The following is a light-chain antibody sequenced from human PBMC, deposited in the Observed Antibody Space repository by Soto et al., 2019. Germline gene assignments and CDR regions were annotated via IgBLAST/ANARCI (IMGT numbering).Light chain of an antibody. CDR2: DAS. Sequence: EIVLTQSPGTLSLSPVERATLSFRASQSVSSSYLAWYQQKPGQAPRLLIYDASNRATGIPDRFSGSGSGTDFTLTISRLEPEDFAVYYCQQYDRSWTFGQGTKVDIK. V-gene: IGKV3-20*01. CDR3: QQYDRSWT. CDR1: QSVSSSY. J-gene: IGKJ1*01.